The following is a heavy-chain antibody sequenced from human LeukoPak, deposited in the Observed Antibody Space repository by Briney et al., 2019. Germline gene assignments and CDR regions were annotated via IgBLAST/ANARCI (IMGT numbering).Heavy chain of an antibody. CDR1: GFTVSSNY. Sequence: GGSLRLSCAASGFTVSSNYMSWVRQAPGKGLEWVSVIYSGGSTCYADSVKGRFTIPRDNSKNTLYLQMNSLRAEDTAVYYCAREGYCSSTSCCLDAFDIWGQGTMVTVSS. J-gene: IGHJ3*02. D-gene: IGHD2-2*01. CDR2: IYSGGST. V-gene: IGHV3-66*01. CDR3: AREGYCSSTSCCLDAFDI.